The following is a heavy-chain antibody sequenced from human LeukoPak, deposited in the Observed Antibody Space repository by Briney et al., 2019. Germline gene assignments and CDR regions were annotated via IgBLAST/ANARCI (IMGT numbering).Heavy chain of an antibody. Sequence: GGSLRLSCAASGFTFSSYAMTWVRQAPGKGLEWVSTINYSGGNTYYADSVKGRFSISRDNSQDTVYLQLSSLTTEDTARYYCVRDVAFWGRGTLIIVSS. CDR1: GFTFSSYA. CDR3: VRDVAF. V-gene: IGHV3-23*01. CDR2: INYSGGNT. J-gene: IGHJ4*02.